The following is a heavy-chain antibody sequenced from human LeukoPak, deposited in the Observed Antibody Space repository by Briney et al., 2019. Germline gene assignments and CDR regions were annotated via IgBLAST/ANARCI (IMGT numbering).Heavy chain of an antibody. V-gene: IGHV4-59*01. Sequence: GSLRLSCAASGFTFSNAWMSWVRQAPGKGLEWIGYNSGSTNYNPSLKSRVTISVDTSKNQFSLKLSSVTAADTAVYYCARGTPGSSYYYYYYMDVWGKGTTVTVSS. CDR1: GFTFSNAW. CDR2: NSGST. J-gene: IGHJ6*03. D-gene: IGHD3-10*01. CDR3: ARGTPGSSYYYYYYMDV.